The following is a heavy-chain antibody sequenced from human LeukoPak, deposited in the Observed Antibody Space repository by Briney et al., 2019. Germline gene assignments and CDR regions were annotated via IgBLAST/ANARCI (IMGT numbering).Heavy chain of an antibody. D-gene: IGHD5-12*01. CDR3: ARHGSRVMATIEDS. Sequence: PSETLSLTCTVSGGSISSSSYYWGWIRQPPGKGLEWIGSIYYSGSTYYNPSLKSRVTISVDTSKNQFSLKLSSVTAADTAVYYCARHGSRVMATIEDSWGQGTLVIVSS. CDR2: IYYSGST. CDR1: GGSISSSSYY. J-gene: IGHJ4*02. V-gene: IGHV4-39*01.